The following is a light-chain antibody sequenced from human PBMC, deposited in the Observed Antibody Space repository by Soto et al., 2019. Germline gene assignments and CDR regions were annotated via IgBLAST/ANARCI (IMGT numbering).Light chain of an antibody. J-gene: IGLJ2*01. Sequence: QSALTQPRSVSGSPGQSVTISCTGTSSDVGGYNYVSWYQQHPGKAPKLMIYDVSKRPSGVPDRFSGSKSGNTASLTISGLQAGDEADYYCCSYAGSYPVVFGGGPKLTVL. CDR2: DVS. CDR1: SSDVGGYNY. CDR3: CSYAGSYPVV. V-gene: IGLV2-11*01.